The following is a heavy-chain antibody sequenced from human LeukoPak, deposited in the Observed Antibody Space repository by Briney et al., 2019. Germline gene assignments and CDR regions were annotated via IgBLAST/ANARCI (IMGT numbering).Heavy chain of an antibody. CDR2: ISSSSSYI. D-gene: IGHD3-9*01. CDR1: GFTFGSYS. CDR3: ARGRGLRYFDWFNY. V-gene: IGHV3-21*01. J-gene: IGHJ5*01. Sequence: GGSLRLSCAASGFTFGSYSMNWVRQAPGKGLEWVSSISSSSSYIYYADSVKGRFTISRDNAKNSLYLQMNSLRAEDTAAYYCARGRGLRYFDWFNYWGQGTLVTVSS.